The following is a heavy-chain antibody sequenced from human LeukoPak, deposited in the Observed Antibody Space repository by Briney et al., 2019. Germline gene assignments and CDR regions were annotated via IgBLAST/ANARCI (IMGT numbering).Heavy chain of an antibody. D-gene: IGHD6-6*01. V-gene: IGHV1-46*01. J-gene: IGHJ6*02. CDR2: IDPSGGST. Sequence: GASVKVSCKASGYTFTNYYMHWVRQAPGQGLEWMGIIDPSGGSTSNAQRFQGRVTMTRDTSTSTVYMELSSLRSEDTAVYYCALVARYYYYGMDVWGQGTTVTVSS. CDR1: GYTFTNYY. CDR3: ALVARYYYYGMDV.